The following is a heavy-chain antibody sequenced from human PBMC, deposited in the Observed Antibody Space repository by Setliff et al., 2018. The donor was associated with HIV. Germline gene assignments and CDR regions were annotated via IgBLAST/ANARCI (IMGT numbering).Heavy chain of an antibody. CDR1: GYTLTDYY. CDR3: TRGRGIIGALVY. Sequence: ASVKVSCKASGYTLTDYYVQWVRQAPGQGLEWMGWVNPHDGGTYYAQILEGRVTMTRDTSTSTAYMELYNLRSEDTAMYYCTRGRGIIGALVYWGQGTLVTVSS. CDR2: VNPHDGGT. V-gene: IGHV1-2*02. J-gene: IGHJ4*02. D-gene: IGHD2-21*01.